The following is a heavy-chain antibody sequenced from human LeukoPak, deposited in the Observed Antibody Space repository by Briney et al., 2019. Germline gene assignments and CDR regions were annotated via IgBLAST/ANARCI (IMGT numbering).Heavy chain of an antibody. D-gene: IGHD3-9*01. J-gene: IGHJ4*02. CDR2: IYSDNT. CDR3: ARVRRYFDWCLDY. V-gene: IGHV3-53*01. CDR1: GFTVSSNS. Sequence: PGGSLRLSCTVSGFTVSSNSMSWVRQAPGKGLEWVSFIYSDNTHYSDSVKGRFTISRDNSKNTLYLQMNSLRAEDTAVYYCARVRRYFDWCLDYWGQGTLVTVSS.